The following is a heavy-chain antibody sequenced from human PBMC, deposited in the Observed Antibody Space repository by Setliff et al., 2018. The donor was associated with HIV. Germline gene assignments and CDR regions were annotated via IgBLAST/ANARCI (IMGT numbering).Heavy chain of an antibody. CDR2: INVNSGGT. V-gene: IGHV1-2*02. J-gene: IGHJ4*02. D-gene: IGHD3-16*02. Sequence: ASVKVSCKASGYLFTGYYMHWVRQAPGQGLEWMGWINVNSGGTKYAQKFQGRVTMTRDTSISTAYMEVSSLRSDDTAVYYCARAYYDSVWGSHRYRFYYFDYWGQGSLVTVSS. CDR3: ARAYYDSVWGSHRYRFYYFDY. CDR1: GYLFTGYY.